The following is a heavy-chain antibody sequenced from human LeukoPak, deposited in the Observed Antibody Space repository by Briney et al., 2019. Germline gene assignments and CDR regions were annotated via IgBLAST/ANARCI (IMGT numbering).Heavy chain of an antibody. V-gene: IGHV1-46*01. Sequence: GASVKVSCKASGYTFTSYYMHWVRQAPGQGLEWMGIINPSGGSTSYAQKFQGRVTMTRDMSTSTVYMELSSLRSEDTAVYYCARGARRYYDSSGYYSGPFDYWGQGTLVTVSS. J-gene: IGHJ4*02. D-gene: IGHD3-22*01. CDR3: ARGARRYYDSSGYYSGPFDY. CDR1: GYTFTSYY. CDR2: INPSGGST.